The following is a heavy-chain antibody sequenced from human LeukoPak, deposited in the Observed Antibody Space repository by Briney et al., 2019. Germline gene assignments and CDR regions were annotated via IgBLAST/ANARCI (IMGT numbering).Heavy chain of an antibody. J-gene: IGHJ4*01. V-gene: IGHV3-53*01. CDR2: LDSGGSA. Sequence: PGGSLRLSCAASGFTLSSNYMSWVRQAPGKGLEWVSLLDSGGSAFYADSMKGRFTISRDNSKNTLYLQMNSLRAEDTAVYYCATGGIQLWYAYWGHGTLVTVSS. CDR1: GFTLSSNY. CDR3: ATGGIQLWYAY. D-gene: IGHD5-18*01.